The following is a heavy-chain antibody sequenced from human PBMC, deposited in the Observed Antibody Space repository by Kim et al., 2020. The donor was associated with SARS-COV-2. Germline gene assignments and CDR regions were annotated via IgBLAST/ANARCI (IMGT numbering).Heavy chain of an antibody. V-gene: IGHV3-21*01. J-gene: IGHJ4*02. CDR2: ISSRSDYM. CDR1: GFTFNSYS. D-gene: IGHD2-8*01. CDR3: AREQNGGVDY. Sequence: GGSLRLSCTASGFTFNSYSMNWVRQAPGKGLEWVSSISSRSDYMYYAVSVKGRFTISRDNAKNSLYLQMNSLRAEDTALYYCAREQNGGVDYWGQGTLVTVSS.